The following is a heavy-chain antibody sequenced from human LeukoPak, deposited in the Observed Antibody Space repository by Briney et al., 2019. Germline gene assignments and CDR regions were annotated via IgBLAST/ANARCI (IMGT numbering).Heavy chain of an antibody. CDR1: GFTFDYYW. D-gene: IGHD3-22*01. Sequence: GGSLRLSCAASGFTFDYYWMHWVRQAPGKGLMWVSRINTDGSNTHYADSVKGRFTISRDNAKNTLYLQMNGLRVEDTAVYYCVVWGEDRSGHRFDFWGQGTLVTVSS. CDR3: VVWGEDRSGHRFDF. J-gene: IGHJ4*02. CDR2: INTDGSNT. V-gene: IGHV3-74*01.